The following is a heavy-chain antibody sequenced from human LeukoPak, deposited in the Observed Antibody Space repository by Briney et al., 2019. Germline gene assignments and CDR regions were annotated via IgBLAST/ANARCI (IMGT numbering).Heavy chain of an antibody. CDR3: AKGYCSSPSCRAIDY. CDR1: GYTFSSYA. D-gene: IGHD2-2*01. V-gene: IGHV3-23*01. CDR2: ISGSGGST. Sequence: PGGSLRLSCAASGYTFSSYAMSWVRQAPGKGLEWVSAISGSGGSTYYTDSVKGRFTISRDNSKNTLYLQMNSLRAEDTAVYYCAKGYCSSPSCRAIDYWGQGTLVTVSS. J-gene: IGHJ4*02.